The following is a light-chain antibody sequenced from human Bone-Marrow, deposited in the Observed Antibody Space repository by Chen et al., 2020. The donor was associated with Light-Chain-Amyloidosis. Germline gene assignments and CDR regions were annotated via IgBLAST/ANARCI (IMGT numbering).Light chain of an antibody. CDR3: QVWDRSSDRPV. V-gene: IGLV3-21*02. CDR2: DDS. CDR1: NIGSTS. Sequence: SCVLTQPSSVSVAPGPPATTACGGNNIGSTSVHWYQQTPGQAPLLVVYDDSDRPSGIPERLSGSNSGNTATLTISRFEAGDEADYYCQVWDRSSDRPVFGGGTKLTVL. J-gene: IGLJ3*02.